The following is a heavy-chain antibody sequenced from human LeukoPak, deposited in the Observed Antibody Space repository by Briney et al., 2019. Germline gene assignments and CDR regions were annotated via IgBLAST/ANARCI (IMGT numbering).Heavy chain of an antibody. CDR1: GFTFSRYA. CDR2: TSGSGGST. D-gene: IGHD2-15*01. J-gene: IGHJ4*02. CDR3: AKNGGSQCYSHLDS. V-gene: IGHV3-23*01. Sequence: GGSLRLSCAASGFTFSRYAMSWVRQAPGKGLEWVSGTSGSGGSTYYARSVKGRFTISRDNSKNTLYLQMNSLRVEDTAVYYCAKNGGSQCYSHLDSWGQGTLVTVSS.